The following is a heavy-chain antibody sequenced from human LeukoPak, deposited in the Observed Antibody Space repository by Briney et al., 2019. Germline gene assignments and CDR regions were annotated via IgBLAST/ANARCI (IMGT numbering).Heavy chain of an antibody. V-gene: IGHV3-30-3*01. Sequence: GGSLRLSCAASGFTFSSYAMHWVRQAPGKGLEWVAVIPYDGSNKYYADSVKGRFTISRDNSKNTLYLQMNSLRAEDTAVYYCARDLDFDYWGQGTLVTVSS. CDR1: GFTFSSYA. CDR3: ARDLDFDY. CDR2: IPYDGSNK. J-gene: IGHJ4*02.